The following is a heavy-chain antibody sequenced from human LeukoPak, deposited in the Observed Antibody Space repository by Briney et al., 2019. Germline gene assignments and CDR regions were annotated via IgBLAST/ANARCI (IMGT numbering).Heavy chain of an antibody. CDR1: GFNFSSWA. V-gene: IGHV3-33*01. D-gene: IGHD3-22*01. CDR2: IWYDGGNK. CDR3: ARLLQRNYDTSGYFY. J-gene: IGHJ4*02. Sequence: GGSLRLSCAASGFNFSSWAMHWVRQAPGKGLEWVAVIWYDGGNKYYVDSVKGRFTISRDNSKNTVYLQMNSLRADDTAVYYCARLLQRNYDTSGYFYWGQGTLVTVSS.